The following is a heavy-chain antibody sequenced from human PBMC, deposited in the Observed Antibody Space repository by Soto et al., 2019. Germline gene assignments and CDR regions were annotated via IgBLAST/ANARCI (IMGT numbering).Heavy chain of an antibody. V-gene: IGHV3-33*01. CDR1: GFTFSSYG. J-gene: IGHJ4*02. CDR2: IWYDGSNK. Sequence: GGSLRLSCAASGFTFSSYGMHWVRQAPGKGLEWVAVIWYDGSNKYYADSVKGRFTISRDNSKNTLYLQMNSLRAEDTAVYYCAGWEMATIPPYFDYWGQGTLVTVSS. D-gene: IGHD5-12*01. CDR3: AGWEMATIPPYFDY.